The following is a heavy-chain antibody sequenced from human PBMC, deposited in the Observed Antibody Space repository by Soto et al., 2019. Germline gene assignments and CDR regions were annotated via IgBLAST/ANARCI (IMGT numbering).Heavy chain of an antibody. V-gene: IGHV4-39*01. D-gene: IGHD2-2*01. J-gene: IGHJ6*02. CDR1: GGSISSSSYY. CDR3: ARLMRLATPAHNYYYGMDV. CDR2: IYYSGST. Sequence: LSLTCTVSGGSISSSSYYWGWIRQPPGKGLEWIGSIYYSGSTYYNPSLKSRVTISVDTSKNQFSLKLSSVTAADTAVYYCARLMRLATPAHNYYYGMDVWGQGTTVTVSS.